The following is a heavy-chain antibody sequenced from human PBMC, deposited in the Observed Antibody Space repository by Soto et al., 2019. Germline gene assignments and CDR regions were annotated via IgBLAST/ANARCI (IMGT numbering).Heavy chain of an antibody. CDR3: TSSFVVVTAIAAS. D-gene: IGHD2-21*02. Sequence: EVQLVESGGGLVQPGGSLKLSCAASGFIFSDSTMHWVRQASGKGLEWVGRIRNKANSYATAYAASVKGRFTVSRDDSKNTAYLQMNGLKTEDTAVYYCTSSFVVVTAIAASWGQGTLVTVSS. CDR1: GFIFSDST. V-gene: IGHV3-73*02. J-gene: IGHJ5*02. CDR2: IRNKANSYAT.